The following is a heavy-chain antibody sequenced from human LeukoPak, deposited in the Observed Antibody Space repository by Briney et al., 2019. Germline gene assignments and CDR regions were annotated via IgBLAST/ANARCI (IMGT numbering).Heavy chain of an antibody. CDR3: AKAYDILTGYYNAWGVDY. Sequence: GGSLRLSCAASGFTFDDYAMHWVRQAPGKGLKWASGISWNSGSIGYADSVKGRFTISRDNAKNSLYLQMNSLRAEDTALYYCAKAYDILTGYYNAWGVDYWGQGTLVTVSS. J-gene: IGHJ4*02. CDR2: ISWNSGSI. V-gene: IGHV3-9*01. D-gene: IGHD3-9*01. CDR1: GFTFDDYA.